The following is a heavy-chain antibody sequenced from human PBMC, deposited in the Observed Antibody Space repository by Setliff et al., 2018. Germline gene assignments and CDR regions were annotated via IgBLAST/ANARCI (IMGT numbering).Heavy chain of an antibody. CDR3: ARYNWNTNWFDP. J-gene: IGHJ5*02. Sequence: RASVKVSCKASGYTFSSYSMHWVRQAPGQRLEWMGWINAANENTQYSKKFQGRLTITRDTSANTAYMELSSLRSEDTALYYCARYNWNTNWFDPWGQGTLVTSPQ. D-gene: IGHD1-20*01. CDR2: INAANENT. CDR1: GYTFSSYS. V-gene: IGHV1-3*01.